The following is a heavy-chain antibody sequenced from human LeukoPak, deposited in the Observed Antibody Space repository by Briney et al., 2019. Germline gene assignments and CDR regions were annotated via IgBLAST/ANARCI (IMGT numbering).Heavy chain of an antibody. CDR1: GGSISSSSYY. CDR2: IYMSGST. J-gene: IGHJ5*02. CDR3: ARDRFRGLSNWFDP. Sequence: PSETLSLTCTVSGGSISSSSYYWGWIRQPAGKGLEWIGRIYMSGSTNYNPSLKSRVTMSVDTSENQFSLKLTSVTAADTAVYYCARDRFRGLSNWFDPWGQGTLVTVSS. V-gene: IGHV4-61*02. D-gene: IGHD2/OR15-2a*01.